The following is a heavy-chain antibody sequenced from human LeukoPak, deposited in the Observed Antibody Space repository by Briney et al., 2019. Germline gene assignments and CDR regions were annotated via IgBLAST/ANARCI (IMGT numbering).Heavy chain of an antibody. CDR1: GFTFSSYA. J-gene: IGHJ4*02. V-gene: IGHV3-30-3*01. CDR2: ISYDGSNK. D-gene: IGHD2-2*01. CDR3: ARGVLVGYCSSTSCFPGDY. Sequence: GGSPRLSCAASGFTFSSYAMHWVRQAPGKGLEWVAVISYDGSNKYYADSVKGRFTISRDNSKNTLYLQMNSLRAEDTAVYYCARGVLVGYCSSTSCFPGDYWGQGTLVTVSS.